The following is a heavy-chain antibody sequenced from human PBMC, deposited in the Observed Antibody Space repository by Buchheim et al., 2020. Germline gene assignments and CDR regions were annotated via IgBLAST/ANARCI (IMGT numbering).Heavy chain of an antibody. J-gene: IGHJ5*01. CDR3: ARVRVEWFDY. V-gene: IGHV3-30*04. CDR1: GFTFSSYA. CDR2: ISYDGSNK. D-gene: IGHD2-15*01. Sequence: QVQLVESGGGVVQPGRSLRLSCAASGFTFSSYAMHWVRQAPGKGLEWVAVISYDGSNKYYADSVKGRFTISRDNSKNTLYLQMNSLRAEDTAVYYCARVRVEWFDYWGQGTL.